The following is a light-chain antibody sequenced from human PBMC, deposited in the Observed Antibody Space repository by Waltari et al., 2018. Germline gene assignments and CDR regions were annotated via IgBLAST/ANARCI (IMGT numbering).Light chain of an antibody. CDR1: SNDVGRCNS. CDR2: DVS. V-gene: IGLV2-14*01. CDR3: SSQSSNNVVL. Sequence: QSALTQPASVSGSPGQSVTIFCTGTSNDVGRCNSVSWYQEHPGQAPRVIIYDVSDRPSGVSDRFSGSKSGNTASLTISGLQAEDEADYYCSSQSSNNVVLFGGGTKLTVL. J-gene: IGLJ2*01.